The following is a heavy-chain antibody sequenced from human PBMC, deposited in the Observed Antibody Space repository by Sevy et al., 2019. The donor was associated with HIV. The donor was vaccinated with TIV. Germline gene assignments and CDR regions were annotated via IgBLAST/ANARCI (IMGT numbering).Heavy chain of an antibody. J-gene: IGHJ1*01. CDR3: AKDGLYGGDFEYFQD. V-gene: IGHV3-23*01. CDR1: RFSFSSYA. Sequence: GESLKISCAASRFSFSSYAMSWVRQAPGKGLEWVSSMTGSGGTIYYGDSVKGRFTISRDNSKNTLYLQMNSLRAEDTAVYYCAKDGLYGGDFEYFQDWGQGTLVTVSS. CDR2: MTGSGGTI. D-gene: IGHD2-21*02.